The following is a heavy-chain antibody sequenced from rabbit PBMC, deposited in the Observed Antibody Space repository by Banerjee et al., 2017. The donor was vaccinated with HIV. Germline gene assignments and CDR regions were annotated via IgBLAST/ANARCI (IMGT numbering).Heavy chain of an antibody. CDR3: ARGIVSGYAGYRYGSLDL. CDR1: GFSFSSTYY. D-gene: IGHD7-1*01. J-gene: IGHJ6*01. V-gene: IGHV1S40*01. Sequence: QSLEESGGDLVKPGASLTLTCTASGFSFSSTYYMCWVRQAPGKGLEWIACIYAGGSGNTYYASWAKGRFTISETSSTTVTLQMTSLTAADTATYFCARGIVSGYAGYRYGSLDLWGPGTLVTVS. CDR2: IYAGGSGNT.